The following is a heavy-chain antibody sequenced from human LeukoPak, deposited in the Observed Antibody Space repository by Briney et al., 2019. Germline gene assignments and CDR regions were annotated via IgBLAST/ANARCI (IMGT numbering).Heavy chain of an antibody. V-gene: IGHV1-18*01. Sequence: ASVKVSCKPSGYSFTSYGISWVRQAPGQGLESVGWINPYNGKTNYAQKVQGRVTVTTDTSTSTAYMELRSLRFDDTAVYYCARDPSGNPYFFDYWGQGTLVTVSS. D-gene: IGHD3-3*01. J-gene: IGHJ4*02. CDR3: ARDPSGNPYFFDY. CDR2: INPYNGKT. CDR1: GYSFTSYG.